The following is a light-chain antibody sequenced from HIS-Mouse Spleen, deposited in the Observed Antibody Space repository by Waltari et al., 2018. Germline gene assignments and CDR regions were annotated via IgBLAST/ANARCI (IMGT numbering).Light chain of an antibody. V-gene: IGLV3-10*01. J-gene: IGLJ2*01. Sequence: SYELTQPPSVSVSPGQTARITGSGDPLPKKYAYWYQQKSGQAPVLVIYEDSKRPSGIPERFSGSSSGTMATLTISGAQVEDEADYYCYSTDSSGNHRVFGGGTKLTVL. CDR3: YSTDSSGNHRV. CDR2: EDS. CDR1: PLPKKY.